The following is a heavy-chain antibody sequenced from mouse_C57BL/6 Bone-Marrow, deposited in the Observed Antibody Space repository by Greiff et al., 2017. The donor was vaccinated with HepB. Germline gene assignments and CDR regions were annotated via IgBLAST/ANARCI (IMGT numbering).Heavy chain of an antibody. CDR1: GYTFTSYW. V-gene: IGHV1-69*01. J-gene: IGHJ4*01. CDR3: ARKGKLGPAMDY. D-gene: IGHD4-1*01. CDR2: IDPSDSYT. Sequence: QVQLQQPGAELVMPGASVKLSCKASGYTFTSYWMHWVKQRPGQGLEWIGEIDPSDSYTNYNQKFKGKSTLTVDKSSSTAYMQLSSLTSEDSAVYYCARKGKLGPAMDYWGQGTSVTVSS.